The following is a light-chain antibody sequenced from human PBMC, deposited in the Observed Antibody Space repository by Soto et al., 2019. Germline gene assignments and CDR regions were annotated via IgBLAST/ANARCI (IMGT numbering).Light chain of an antibody. Sequence: EIVLTQSPGTLSLSSRERATLSCRASQSIFNNYLAWYQQKPGQAPRLLVYGASFRATGIPDRFSGSGSGTDFTLTISRLEPEDFAVYYCQQYGGSPFTFGQGTRLEIK. CDR1: QSIFNNY. CDR2: GAS. CDR3: QQYGGSPFT. V-gene: IGKV3-20*01. J-gene: IGKJ2*01.